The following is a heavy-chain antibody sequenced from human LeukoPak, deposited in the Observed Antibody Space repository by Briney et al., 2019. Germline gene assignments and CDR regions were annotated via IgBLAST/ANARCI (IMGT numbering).Heavy chain of an antibody. V-gene: IGHV3-48*03. J-gene: IGHJ4*02. CDR2: ISRRGSTI. D-gene: IGHD2-15*01. CDR3: ARRPLAASYFDS. Sequence: GGSLRLSCAASGFTLSSYEMNWVRQAPGKGLEWFSYISRRGSTIYYADSVKGRFTISRDNAKNSLYLQMNSLRGEDTAVYYCARRPLAASYFDSWGQGTLVTVSS. CDR1: GFTLSSYE.